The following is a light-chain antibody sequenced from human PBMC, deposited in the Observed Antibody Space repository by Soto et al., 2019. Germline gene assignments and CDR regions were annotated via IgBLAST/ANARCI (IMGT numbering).Light chain of an antibody. CDR2: DTS. CDR1: QSVNSNY. CDR3: HQFGDSPQT. V-gene: IGKV3-20*01. J-gene: IGKJ1*01. Sequence: EIVLMQSPGTLSLSPGEGATLSCRASQSVNSNYLAWYQQKPGQAPTVLIFDTSRRATGVPDRFSGSGSGTDFTLTISRLEPEDFAVYYCHQFGDSPQTFGQGTTVEV.